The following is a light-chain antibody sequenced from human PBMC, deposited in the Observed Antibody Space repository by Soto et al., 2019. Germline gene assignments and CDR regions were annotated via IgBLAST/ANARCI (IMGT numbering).Light chain of an antibody. CDR1: SSDVGGYNY. V-gene: IGLV2-11*01. J-gene: IGLJ1*01. CDR3: CSYAGSYFFV. CDR2: DVT. Sequence: QSALTQPPSVSGSPGQSVTISCTGTSSDVGGYNYVSWYQQHPGKAPKLILYDVTERPSGVPDRFSGSKSGNTASLTISGLQAEDDADYHCCSYAGSYFFVFGAGTKLTVL.